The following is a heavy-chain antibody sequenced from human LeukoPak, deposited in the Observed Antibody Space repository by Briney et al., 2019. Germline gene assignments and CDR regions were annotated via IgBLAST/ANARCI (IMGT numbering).Heavy chain of an antibody. CDR3: AKEIGAIGRPAVDY. Sequence: GGSLRLSCAASGFTFRDYAMSWVRQAPGKGLEWVSGISKDGGTFYTDSVKGRFTISRDNSKNTLYLHMSSLGAADTAIYYCAKEIGAIGRPAVDYWGQGTLVTVSS. CDR1: GFTFRDYA. D-gene: IGHD6-6*01. CDR2: ISKDGGT. V-gene: IGHV3-23*01. J-gene: IGHJ4*02.